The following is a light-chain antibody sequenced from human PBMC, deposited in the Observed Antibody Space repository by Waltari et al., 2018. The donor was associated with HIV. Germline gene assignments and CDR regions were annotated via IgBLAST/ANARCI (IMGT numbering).Light chain of an antibody. CDR3: LQSNSLPYT. CDR2: SAS. V-gene: IGKV6-21*02. CDR1: QSIGSS. J-gene: IGKJ2*01. Sequence: EIVLTQSPDFQSVTPNEKVTITCRASQSIGSSLQWYQQKPDQSPKLLIKSASQSISGVPSRFSGSGSGTDFTLTIYTLEAEDVATYYCLQSNSLPYTFGRGTKLEIK.